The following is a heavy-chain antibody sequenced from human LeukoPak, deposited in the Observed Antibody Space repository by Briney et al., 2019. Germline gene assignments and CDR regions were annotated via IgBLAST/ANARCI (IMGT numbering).Heavy chain of an antibody. D-gene: IGHD3-3*01. CDR1: GYTFTDFA. CDR3: ARSRVWNDYWGYFDF. Sequence: ASVKVSCKASGYTFTDFALHWVRQAPGQSLEWMGWINPGSGDTKSSQKFRDRVTITRDTSANTAYMQLTRLKSEDTAVYYCARSRVWNDYWGYFDFWGQGTLVTVSS. CDR2: INPGSGDT. V-gene: IGHV1-3*01. J-gene: IGHJ4*02.